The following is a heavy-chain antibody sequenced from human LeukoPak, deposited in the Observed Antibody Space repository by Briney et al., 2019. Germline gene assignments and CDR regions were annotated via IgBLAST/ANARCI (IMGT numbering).Heavy chain of an antibody. V-gene: IGHV3-23*01. J-gene: IGHJ4*02. D-gene: IGHD1-26*01. CDR2: ISGSGGST. CDR1: GFTFSSSA. Sequence: PGGSLTLSCAASGFTFSSSAMSGVRQAPGKELEWVSAISGSGGSTYYADSVKGRFTISRDNSKNTLYLQMNSLRAEDTAVYYCAKPYSGSYYAYYFDYWGQGTLVTVSS. CDR3: AKPYSGSYYAYYFDY.